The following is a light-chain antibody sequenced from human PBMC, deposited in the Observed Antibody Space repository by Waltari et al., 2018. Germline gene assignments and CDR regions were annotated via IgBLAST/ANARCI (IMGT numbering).Light chain of an antibody. V-gene: IGKV2-29*02. CDR2: RVS. CDR1: QSLLHSNGNTY. CDR3: MQALQTPRT. Sequence: DIVMTQTPLSLPVTPGEPASISCRSSQSLLHSNGNTYLYWYLQQPGQPPRLLIYRVSNRFSGVPDRFSGSGSGTDFTLKISRVEAEDVGVYYCMQALQTPRTFGQGTKVEIK. J-gene: IGKJ1*01.